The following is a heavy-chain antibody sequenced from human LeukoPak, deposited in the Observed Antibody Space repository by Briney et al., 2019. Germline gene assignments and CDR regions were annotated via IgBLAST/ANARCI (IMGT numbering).Heavy chain of an antibody. CDR1: GFTFSNYW. V-gene: IGHV3-23*01. CDR3: AKAGYCSSTSCYPFDY. Sequence: GGSLRLSCAASGFTFSNYWMSWVRQAPGKGLEWVSAISGSGGSTYYADSVKGRFTISRDNSKNTLYLQMNSLRAEDTAVYYCAKAGYCSSTSCYPFDYWGQGTLVTVSS. J-gene: IGHJ4*02. CDR2: ISGSGGST. D-gene: IGHD2-2*01.